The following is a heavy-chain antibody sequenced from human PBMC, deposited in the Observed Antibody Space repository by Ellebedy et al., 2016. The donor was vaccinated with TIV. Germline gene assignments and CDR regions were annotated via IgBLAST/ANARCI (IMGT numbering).Heavy chain of an antibody. J-gene: IGHJ4*02. D-gene: IGHD6-19*01. CDR3: VKDRVGQWLATLYFDY. CDR2: IKSKTDGETT. Sequence: PGGSLRLSCAASGFTFTNAWISWVRQAPGKGLEWVGRIKSKTDGETTDYAAPVKGRFTISRDDSKNTLYLQMNSLRAEDTALYYCVKDRVGQWLATLYFDYWGQGTLVTVSS. V-gene: IGHV3-15*05. CDR1: GFTFTNAW.